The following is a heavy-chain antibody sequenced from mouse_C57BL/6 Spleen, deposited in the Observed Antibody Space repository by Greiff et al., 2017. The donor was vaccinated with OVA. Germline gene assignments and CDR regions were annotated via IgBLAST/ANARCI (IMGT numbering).Heavy chain of an antibody. CDR1: GFTFSNYW. J-gene: IGHJ2*01. CDR3: TGGPNLFPL. CDR2: IRLKSDNYAT. Sequence: EVQGVESGGGLVQPGGSMKLSCVASGFTFSNYWMNWVRQSPEKGLEWVAQIRLKSDNYATHYAESVKGRFTISRDDSKSSVYLQMNNLRAEDTGIYYCTGGPNLFPLWGQGTTLTVSS. V-gene: IGHV6-3*01. D-gene: IGHD1-1*01.